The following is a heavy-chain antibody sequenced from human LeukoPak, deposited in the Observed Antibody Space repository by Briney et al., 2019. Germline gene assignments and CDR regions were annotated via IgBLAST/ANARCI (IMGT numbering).Heavy chain of an antibody. V-gene: IGHV4-61*02. CDR3: ARGVSSPYYFGY. Sequence: SESLSLTCTVSGGSISSGSSCWSWIRQPDGKGLESIGRIYTSGNTDYNPSLKSRVTISVDRSKNQFSLKLSSVTAADTAVYYCARGVSSPYYFGYWGQGTLVTVSS. D-gene: IGHD6-6*01. J-gene: IGHJ4*02. CDR2: IYTSGNT. CDR1: GGSISSGSSC.